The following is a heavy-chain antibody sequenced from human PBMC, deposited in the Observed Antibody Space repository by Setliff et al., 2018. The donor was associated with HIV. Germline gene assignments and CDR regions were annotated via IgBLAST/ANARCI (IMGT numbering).Heavy chain of an antibody. Sequence: PSETLSLTCTVSGGSFSSGSYYWSWIRQSAGKGLEWIGRIYTSGSTNYNPSLKSRVTISVDTSKMQFSLRLTSVTAADTAVYYCATLDPSGGNFLAYWGQGTLVTVSS. J-gene: IGHJ4*02. CDR3: ATLDPSGGNFLAY. V-gene: IGHV4-61*02. CDR2: IYTSGST. CDR1: GGSFSSGSYY. D-gene: IGHD2-21*02.